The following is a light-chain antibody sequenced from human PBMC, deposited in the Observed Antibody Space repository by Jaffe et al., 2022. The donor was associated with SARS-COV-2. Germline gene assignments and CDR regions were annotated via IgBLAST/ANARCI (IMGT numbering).Light chain of an antibody. CDR1: QSVSGN. V-gene: IGKV3-15*01. CDR3: QQYNNWPYT. Sequence: EIMMTQSPATLSVSPGERATLSCRASQSVSGNLAWYQQKPGQAPRLLIYAASARATDIPARFSGSGSGTEFTLTISSLQSEDFALYYCQQYNNWPYTFGQGTKLEIK. J-gene: IGKJ2*01. CDR2: AAS.